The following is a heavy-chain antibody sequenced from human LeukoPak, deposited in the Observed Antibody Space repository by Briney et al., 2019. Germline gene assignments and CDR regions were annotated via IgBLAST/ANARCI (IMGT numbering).Heavy chain of an antibody. D-gene: IGHD3-22*01. Sequence: PGGSLRLSCAASGFPFSAFYMSWVRQAPGKGLEWLSYISSGSRYTLYADSVGGRFTVSRDDAQNLLYLQMNSLRAEDTAVYYCARGSGYVVRGDGMDVWGQGTTVAVSS. CDR3: ARGSGYVVRGDGMDV. CDR1: GFPFSAFY. CDR2: ISSGSRYT. V-gene: IGHV3-11*06. J-gene: IGHJ6*02.